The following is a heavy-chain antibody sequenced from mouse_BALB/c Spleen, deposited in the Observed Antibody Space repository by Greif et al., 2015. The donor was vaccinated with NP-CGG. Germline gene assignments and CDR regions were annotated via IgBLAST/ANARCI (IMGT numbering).Heavy chain of an antibody. V-gene: IGHV14-3*02. CDR3: ARWDWYFDV. CDR1: GFNIKDTY. Sequence: VQLQQSGAELVKPGASVKLSCTASGFNIKDTYMHWVKQRPEQGLEWIGRIDPANGNAKYDPKFQGKATITADTSSNTAYLQLSSLTSEDTAVYYCARWDWYFDVWGAGTTVTVSS. CDR2: IDPANGNA. J-gene: IGHJ1*01.